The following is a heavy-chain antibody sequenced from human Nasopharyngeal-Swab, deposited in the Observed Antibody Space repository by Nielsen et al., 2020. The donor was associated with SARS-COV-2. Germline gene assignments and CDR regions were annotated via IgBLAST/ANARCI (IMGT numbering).Heavy chain of an antibody. CDR3: ARASVPAAIGVFGFDY. Sequence: VRQAPGKGLEWVSYISSSGSTIYYADSVKGRFTISRDNAKNSPYLQMNSLRAEDTAVYYCARASVPAAIGVFGFDYWGQGTLVTVSS. J-gene: IGHJ4*02. V-gene: IGHV3-48*03. D-gene: IGHD2-2*01. CDR2: ISSSGSTI.